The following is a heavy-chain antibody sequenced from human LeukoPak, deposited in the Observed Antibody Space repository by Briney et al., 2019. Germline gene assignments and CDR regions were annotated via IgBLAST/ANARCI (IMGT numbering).Heavy chain of an antibody. Sequence: GGSLRLSCAASGFTFSSYGMHWVRQAPGKGLEWVAFIRYDGSNKYYADSVKGRFTISRDNAKNTLYLQMNSLRAEDTAVYYCARVSNYGADAFDIWGQGTMVTVSS. CDR2: IRYDGSNK. V-gene: IGHV3-30*02. CDR3: ARVSNYGADAFDI. J-gene: IGHJ3*02. CDR1: GFTFSSYG. D-gene: IGHD4-17*01.